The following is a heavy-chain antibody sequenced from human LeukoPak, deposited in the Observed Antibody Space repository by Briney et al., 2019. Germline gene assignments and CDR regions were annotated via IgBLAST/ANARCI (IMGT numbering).Heavy chain of an antibody. Sequence: GGSLRLSCAASGFTFSSYEMNWVRQAPGKGLEWVSYISSSGSTMYYADSVKGRFTISRDNAKHSLYLQMNSLRAEDTAVYYCAREDGGDYRIDYWGQGTLVTASS. D-gene: IGHD4-17*01. CDR3: AREDGGDYRIDY. CDR1: GFTFSSYE. CDR2: ISSSGSTM. J-gene: IGHJ4*02. V-gene: IGHV3-48*03.